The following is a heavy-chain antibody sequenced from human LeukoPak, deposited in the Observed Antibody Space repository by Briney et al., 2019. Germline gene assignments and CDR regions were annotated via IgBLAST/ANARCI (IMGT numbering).Heavy chain of an antibody. V-gene: IGHV3-7*01. CDR2: IKQDGSEK. Sequence: PGGPLRLSCAASGFTLNSYWMSWVRQAPGKGLEWVANIKQDGSEKYYVDSVKGRFTISRDNAKNSLYLQMNSLRAEDTAVYYCVRERFYFDSSGYSGASTLWGQGALVTVSS. J-gene: IGHJ4*02. D-gene: IGHD3-22*01. CDR1: GFTLNSYW. CDR3: VRERFYFDSSGYSGASTL.